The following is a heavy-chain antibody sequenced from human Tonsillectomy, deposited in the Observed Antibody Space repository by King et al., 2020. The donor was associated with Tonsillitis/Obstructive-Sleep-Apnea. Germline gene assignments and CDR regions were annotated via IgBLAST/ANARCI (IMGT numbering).Heavy chain of an antibody. V-gene: IGHV3-74*01. J-gene: IGHJ6*03. CDR3: ARVQRTGYYYYMDV. Sequence: VQLVESGGGLVQPGGSLRLSCAASGFTFSSYWMHWVRQVPGKGLVWVSRIKSDGSRTDYADSVKGRFTISRDNAKNTLYLQMNSLRAEDTAVYYCARVQRTGYYYYMDVWGKGTTVTVSS. D-gene: IGHD3/OR15-3a*01. CDR2: IKSDGSRT. CDR1: GFTFSSYW.